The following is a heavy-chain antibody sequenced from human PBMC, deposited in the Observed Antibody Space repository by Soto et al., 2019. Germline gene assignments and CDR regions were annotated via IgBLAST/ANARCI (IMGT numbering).Heavy chain of an antibody. CDR1: GYTFTSYG. V-gene: IGHV1-18*01. Sequence: ASVKVSCKASGYTFTSYGISWVRQAPGQGLEWMGWISAYNGNTNYAQKLQGRVTMTTDTSTSTAYMELRSLRSDDTAVYYCARSDDSSGYYPDAFDIWGQGTMVTVSS. CDR3: ARSDDSSGYYPDAFDI. J-gene: IGHJ3*02. D-gene: IGHD3-22*01. CDR2: ISAYNGNT.